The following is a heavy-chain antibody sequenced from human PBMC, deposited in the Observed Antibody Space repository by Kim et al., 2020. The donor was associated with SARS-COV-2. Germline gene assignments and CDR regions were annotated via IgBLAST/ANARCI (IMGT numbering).Heavy chain of an antibody. J-gene: IGHJ4*02. V-gene: IGHV3-48*02. D-gene: IGHD3-22*01. CDR3: ARGRDYYDSSGYCRY. Sequence: DSVKGRFTISRDNAKNSLYLQMNSLRDEDTAVYYCARGRDYYDSSGYCRYWGQGTLVTVSS.